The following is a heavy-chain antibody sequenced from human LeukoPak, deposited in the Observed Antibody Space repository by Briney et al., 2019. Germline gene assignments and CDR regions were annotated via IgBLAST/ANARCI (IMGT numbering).Heavy chain of an antibody. V-gene: IGHV3-23*01. Sequence: GGSLRLSCAASGFTFSSYAMSWVRQAPGKGLEWVSAISGSGGGTYYVDSVKGRFTISRDNSKNTLWLQMNSLRAEDTAVYYCAKDRLSDYGAPTDAFDIWGQGTMVTVSS. J-gene: IGHJ3*02. CDR1: GFTFSSYA. CDR2: ISGSGGGT. CDR3: AKDRLSDYGAPTDAFDI. D-gene: IGHD4-17*01.